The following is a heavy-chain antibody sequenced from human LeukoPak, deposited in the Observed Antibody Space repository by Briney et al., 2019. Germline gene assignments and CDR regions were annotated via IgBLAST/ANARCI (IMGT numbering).Heavy chain of an antibody. D-gene: IGHD1-1*01. CDR1: GGSIRSYY. Sequence: SETLSLTCTVSGGSIRSYYWSGIRQPPGKGLEWIGYIYYSGSTNYNPSLKGRVTISVDTSKNQFSLKVRSVTAADTAVYYCARGSSERGYYNYYYMDVWGKGTTVTISS. CDR2: IYYSGST. V-gene: IGHV4-59*01. J-gene: IGHJ6*03. CDR3: ARGSSERGYYNYYYMDV.